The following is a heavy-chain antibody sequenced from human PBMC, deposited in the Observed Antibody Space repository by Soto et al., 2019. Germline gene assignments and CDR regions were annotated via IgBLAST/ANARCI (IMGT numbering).Heavy chain of an antibody. CDR1: GFIFSSYA. V-gene: IGHV3-23*01. D-gene: IGHD3-22*01. J-gene: IGHJ3*02. Sequence: GGSLRLSCAASGFIFSSYAMSWVRQAPGKGLEWVSSITAGGAGTFYADSVKGRFTISRGNSQNTLFLQMNSLRAEDTAVYYCAKGVHYYDSSGYQEAFDIWGQGTMVTVSS. CDR2: ITAGGAGT. CDR3: AKGVHYYDSSGYQEAFDI.